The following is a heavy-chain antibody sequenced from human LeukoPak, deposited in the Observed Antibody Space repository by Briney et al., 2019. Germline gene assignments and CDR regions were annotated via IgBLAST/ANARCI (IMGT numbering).Heavy chain of an antibody. CDR2: IYYSGST. V-gene: IGHV4-61*01. Sequence: SETLSLTCTVSGGSISSGSYYWSWIRQPPGKGLEWIGYIYYSGSTNYNPSLKSRVIISVDTSKNQFSLNLTSVTAADTAVYYCARHDYYYYGMDVWGQGTTVTVSS. CDR1: GGSISSGSYY. J-gene: IGHJ6*02. CDR3: ARHDYYYYGMDV.